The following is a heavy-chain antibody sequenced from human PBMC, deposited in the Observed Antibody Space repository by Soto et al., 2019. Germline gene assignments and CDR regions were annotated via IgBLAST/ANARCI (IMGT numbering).Heavy chain of an antibody. CDR3: AKASAIFYYYYYMDV. J-gene: IGHJ6*03. CDR1: GFTFSSYA. Sequence: EVQLLESGGGLVQPGGSLRLSCAASGFTFSSYAMSWVRQAPGKGLEWVSAISGSGGSTYYADSVKGRFTISRDNSKNTLYLQMNSLRAGDTAVYYCAKASAIFYYYYYMDVWGKGTTVTVSS. D-gene: IGHD3-3*01. V-gene: IGHV3-23*01. CDR2: ISGSGGST.